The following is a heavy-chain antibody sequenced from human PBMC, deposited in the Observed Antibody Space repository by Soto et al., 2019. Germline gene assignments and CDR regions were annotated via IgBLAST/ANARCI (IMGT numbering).Heavy chain of an antibody. CDR2: IYNSGST. V-gene: IGHV4-4*07. CDR3: ARARITMVREVIKYNMDV. D-gene: IGHD3-10*01. CDR1: GDSMTKYY. J-gene: IGHJ6*02. Sequence: SETLSLTCTVSGDSMTKYYWSWIRQSAGKGLEWIGRIYNSGSTHSNPSLQSRVTISVDTSKNQFSLKLSSVTAADTGIYYCARARITMVREVIKYNMDVWGQGTTVTVSS.